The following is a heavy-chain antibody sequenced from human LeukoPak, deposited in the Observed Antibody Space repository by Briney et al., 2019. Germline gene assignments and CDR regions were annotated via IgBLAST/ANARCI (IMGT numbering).Heavy chain of an antibody. D-gene: IGHD3-10*01. CDR2: ITGSGGNT. V-gene: IGHV3-23*01. Sequence: GETLRLSCTASGFTFSTYVMSWVRQAPGKGLECVSSITGSGGNTYHADSVKDRFTISRDNSKNTLYPQLNSLRAEDTAVYYCAQVSGSRSFDFWGPGTLVTVSS. J-gene: IGHJ4*02. CDR3: AQVSGSRSFDF. CDR1: GFTFSTYV.